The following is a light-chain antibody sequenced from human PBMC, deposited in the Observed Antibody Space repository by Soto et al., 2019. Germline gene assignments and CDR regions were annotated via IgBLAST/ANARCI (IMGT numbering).Light chain of an antibody. CDR1: SSDVVGYNY. Sequence: QSVLTQPASVSGSPGQSITISCTGTSSDVVGYNYVSWYQQQPGKAPKFMIYDVSNRPSVVSNRFSGSKSGNTASLTISGLQAEDEADYYCCSYTTSNTRQIVFGTGTKVTVL. CDR3: CSYTTSNTRQIV. V-gene: IGLV2-14*01. CDR2: DVS. J-gene: IGLJ1*01.